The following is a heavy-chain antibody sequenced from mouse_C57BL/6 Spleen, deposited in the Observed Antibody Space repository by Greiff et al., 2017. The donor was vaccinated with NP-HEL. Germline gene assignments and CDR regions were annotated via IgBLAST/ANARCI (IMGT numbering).Heavy chain of an antibody. CDR3: ARESVTTVVADWYFDV. V-gene: IGHV1-52*01. D-gene: IGHD1-1*01. CDR2: IDPSDSET. Sequence: VQLQQPGAELVRPGSSVKLSCKASGYTFTSYWMHWVKQRPIQGLEWIGNIDPSDSETHYNQKFKDKATLTVDKSSSTAYMQLSSLTSEDSAVYYCARESVTTVVADWYFDVWGTGTTVTVSS. CDR1: GYTFTSYW. J-gene: IGHJ1*03.